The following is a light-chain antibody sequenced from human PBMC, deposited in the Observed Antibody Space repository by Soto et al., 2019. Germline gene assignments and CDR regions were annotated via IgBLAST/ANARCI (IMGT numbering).Light chain of an antibody. CDR1: QSVSSSY. V-gene: IGKV3-20*01. Sequence: EIVLTQSPGTLSLSPGERATLSCRVSQSVSSSYLAWYQQKPGQAPRLLIYGASTRAPGIPDRFSGSGSGTDFTLTISRLEPEDFAVFYCQRYLSSPPMYTFGQGTKLEIK. J-gene: IGKJ2*01. CDR2: GAS. CDR3: QRYLSSPPMYT.